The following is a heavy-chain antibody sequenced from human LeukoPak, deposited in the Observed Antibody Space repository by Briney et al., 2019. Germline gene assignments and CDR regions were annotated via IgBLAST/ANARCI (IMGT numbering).Heavy chain of an antibody. CDR3: ARADVDTAMVDY. J-gene: IGHJ4*02. CDR2: IYYSGST. CDR1: GGSISSGDYY. V-gene: IGHV4-30-4*08. D-gene: IGHD5-18*01. Sequence: PSETLSLTCTVSGGSISSGDYYWSWIRQPPGKGLEWIGYIYYSGSTYYNPSLKSRVTLSVDTSKNQFSLKLSSVTAADTAVYYCARADVDTAMVDYWGQGTLVTVSS.